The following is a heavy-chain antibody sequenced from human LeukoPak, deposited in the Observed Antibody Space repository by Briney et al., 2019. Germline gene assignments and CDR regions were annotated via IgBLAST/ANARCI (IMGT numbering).Heavy chain of an antibody. CDR3: ARESSGYAYDY. CDR2: ISNSRSYI. D-gene: IGHD5-12*01. V-gene: IGHV3-11*06. J-gene: IGHJ4*02. Sequence: PGGSLRLSCAASGFTFSDYYMSRIRQAPGKGLEWVSSISNSRSYIYYADSVKGRFTISRDNAKNSLYLQMNSLRAEDTAVYYCARESSGYAYDYWGQGTLVTVSS. CDR1: GFTFSDYY.